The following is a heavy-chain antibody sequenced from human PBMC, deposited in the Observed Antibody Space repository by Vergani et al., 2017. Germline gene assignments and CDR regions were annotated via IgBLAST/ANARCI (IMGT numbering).Heavy chain of an antibody. J-gene: IGHJ3*01. CDR3: TKGSVYYHDSAGNGYDPYTGFDL. CDR1: GITFWKFG. D-gene: IGHD5-12*01. Sequence: EVDLVESGGGLAQPGGSLRLSCEASGITFWKFGMHWVRHGPGKGLEWVSGISWNSGAVDYADSVRGRFTISRDNAKNSLFLEMNSLRFEDTAVYFCTKGSVYYHDSAGNGYDPYTGFDLWGQGTLVTVSS. CDR2: ISWNSGAV. V-gene: IGHV3-9*01.